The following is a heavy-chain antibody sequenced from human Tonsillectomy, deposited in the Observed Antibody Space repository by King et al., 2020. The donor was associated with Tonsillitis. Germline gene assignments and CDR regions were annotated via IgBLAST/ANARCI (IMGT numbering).Heavy chain of an antibody. CDR3: AKQMLPTPEN. CDR2: ISESGTTT. Sequence: VQLVESGGGLEQPGGSLRLSCTASGFTFDGYAMNWGRQGPGKGLGWVSSISESGTTTHYADSGKGRFTISRDNSKNTLYLQMNSLRVEDTAVYYCAKQMLPTPENWGQGTLVTVSS. D-gene: IGHD1-14*01. J-gene: IGHJ4*02. V-gene: IGHV3-23*04. CDR1: GFTFDGYA.